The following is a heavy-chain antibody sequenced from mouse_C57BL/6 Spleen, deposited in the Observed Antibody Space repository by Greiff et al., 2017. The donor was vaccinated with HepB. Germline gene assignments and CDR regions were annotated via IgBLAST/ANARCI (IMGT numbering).Heavy chain of an antibody. CDR1: GYTFTSYW. CDR2: IYPGSGST. D-gene: IGHD1-1*01. CDR3: AREKRNYYGSSSYFDY. J-gene: IGHJ2*01. Sequence: QVQLKQPGAELVKPGASVKMSCKASGYTFTSYWITWVKQRPGQGLEWIGDIYPGSGSTNYNEKFKSKATLTVDTSSSTAYMQLSSLTSEDSAVYYCAREKRNYYGSSSYFDYWGQGTTLTVSS. V-gene: IGHV1-55*01.